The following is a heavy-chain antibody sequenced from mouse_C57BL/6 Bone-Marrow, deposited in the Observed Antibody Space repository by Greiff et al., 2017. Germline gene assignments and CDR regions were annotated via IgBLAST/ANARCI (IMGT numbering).Heavy chain of an antibody. CDR1: GYTFTSYG. J-gene: IGHJ2*01. CDR2: IYPRSGNT. V-gene: IGHV1-81*01. D-gene: IGHD1-1*01. Sequence: VQLQQSGAELARPGASVKLSCKASGYTFTSYGISWVKQRTGQGLEWIGEIYPRSGNTYYNEKFKGKATLTADKSSSTAYMELRSLTSEDSAVYFCARRDYGSSYGNYWGQGTTLTVAS. CDR3: ARRDYGSSYGNY.